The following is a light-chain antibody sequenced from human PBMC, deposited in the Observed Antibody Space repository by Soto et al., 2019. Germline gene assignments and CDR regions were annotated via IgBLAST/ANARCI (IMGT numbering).Light chain of an antibody. Sequence: QSALTQPASVSGSPGQSITISCTGTNNDVGAYNYVSWFRQHPGTAPKLVIYDVSNRPSGVSSRCSGSKSDNTASLTISGLQAEDEADYYRTSYTTSSTLRYVFGTGTKVTVL. V-gene: IGLV2-14*01. CDR1: NNDVGAYNY. J-gene: IGLJ1*01. CDR2: DVS. CDR3: TSYTTSSTLRYV.